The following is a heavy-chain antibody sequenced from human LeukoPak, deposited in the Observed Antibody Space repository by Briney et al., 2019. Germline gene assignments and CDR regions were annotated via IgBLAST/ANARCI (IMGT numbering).Heavy chain of an antibody. D-gene: IGHD3-16*01. CDR2: IYHSGST. CDR1: GGSISSGGYY. V-gene: IGHV4-30-2*01. CDR3: ARSDRGSSLGHDP. J-gene: IGHJ5*02. Sequence: PSETLSLTCTVSGGSISSGGYYWSWIRQPPGKGLEWIGYIYHSGSTYYNPSLKSRVTISVDRSKNQFSLKLSSVTAADTAVYYCARSDRGSSLGHDPWGQGTLVTVSS.